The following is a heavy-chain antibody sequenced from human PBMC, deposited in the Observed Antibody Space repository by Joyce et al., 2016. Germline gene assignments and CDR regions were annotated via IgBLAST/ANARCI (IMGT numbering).Heavy chain of an antibody. D-gene: IGHD3-3*02. CDR3: ASQYQHGYYYYGMDV. V-gene: IGHV3-53*01. CDR1: GFTVSGNY. Sequence: EVQLVESGGGLIQPGGSLRLSCAAYGFTVSGNYMSWVRQAPGKGLEWVAFIYSGGSTDYADSVKSRCTIARDNSKNTLVLQMNSLRAEDTAGYYCASQYQHGYYYYGMDVWGQGTTVTVSS. J-gene: IGHJ6*02. CDR2: IYSGGST.